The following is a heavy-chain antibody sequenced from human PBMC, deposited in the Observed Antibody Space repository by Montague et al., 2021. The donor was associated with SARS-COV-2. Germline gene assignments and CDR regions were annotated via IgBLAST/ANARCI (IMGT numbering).Heavy chain of an antibody. Sequence: SLRLSCAASGFTFSNYEMPWVRQAPGKGLEWLAYISGSGNSIYYADSVXGRFTVSRDNAKNSLILQMNSLRAEETAVYYCARGFLDVILHGIINNDYFGLDVWGQGTTVTVSS. J-gene: IGHJ6*02. CDR2: ISGSGNSI. V-gene: IGHV3-48*03. CDR3: ARGFLDVILHGIINNDYFGLDV. CDR1: GFTFSNYE. D-gene: IGHD3-9*01.